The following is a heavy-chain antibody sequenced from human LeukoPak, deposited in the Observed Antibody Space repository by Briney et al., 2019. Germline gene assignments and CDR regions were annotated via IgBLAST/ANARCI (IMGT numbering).Heavy chain of an antibody. D-gene: IGHD3-9*01. Sequence: GGSLRLSCEASGFTFSSYAMSWVRQAPGKGLEWVSGISTNGGSTSYADSVKGRFTISRDNSKNTLYLQMNSLRAEDTAVYYCAKDSRLLRYFDWANFDYWGQGTLVTVSS. CDR2: ISTNGGST. V-gene: IGHV3-23*01. CDR1: GFTFSSYA. J-gene: IGHJ4*02. CDR3: AKDSRLLRYFDWANFDY.